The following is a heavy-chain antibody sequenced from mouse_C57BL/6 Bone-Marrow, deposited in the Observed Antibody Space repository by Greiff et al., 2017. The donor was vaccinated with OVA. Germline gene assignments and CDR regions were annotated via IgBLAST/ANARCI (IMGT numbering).Heavy chain of an antibody. CDR1: GFNIKDDY. Sequence: VQLQQSGAELVRPGASVKLSCTASGFNIKDDYMHWVKQRPEQGLEWIGWIDPENGDTEYASKFQGKATITADTSSNTAYLQLSSLTSEDTAVYYCTPAYYSNYDYAMDYWGQGTSVTVSS. J-gene: IGHJ4*01. CDR3: TPAYYSNYDYAMDY. D-gene: IGHD2-5*01. CDR2: IDPENGDT. V-gene: IGHV14-4*01.